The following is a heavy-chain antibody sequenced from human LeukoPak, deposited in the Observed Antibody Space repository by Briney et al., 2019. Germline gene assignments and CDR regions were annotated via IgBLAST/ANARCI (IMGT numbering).Heavy chain of an antibody. V-gene: IGHV4-39*07. J-gene: IGHJ2*01. CDR2: IYYSGST. CDR3: ARVTRSSGSHWYFNR. Sequence: SETLSLTCTVSGGSISSSSYYWGWIRQPPGKGLEWIGSIYYSGSTYYKPSLKSRVTLSVDTSKKRFSLNLNSVSAADTAVYSCARVTRSSGSHWYFNRWGRGTLVTVSS. CDR1: GGSISSSSYY. D-gene: IGHD3-10*01.